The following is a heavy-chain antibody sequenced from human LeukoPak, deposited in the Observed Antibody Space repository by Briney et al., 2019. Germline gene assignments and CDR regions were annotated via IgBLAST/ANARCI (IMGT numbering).Heavy chain of an antibody. CDR1: GYTFTSYG. CDR3: ARVYYDSSGYPHFDY. J-gene: IGHJ4*02. V-gene: IGHV1-18*01. Sequence: SVKVSCKASGYTFTSYGISWVRQAPGQGLEWMGWISAYNGHTNYAQKLQGRVTMTTDTSTSTAYMELRSLRSDDTAVYYCARVYYDSSGYPHFDYWGQGTLVTVSS. D-gene: IGHD3-22*01. CDR2: ISAYNGHT.